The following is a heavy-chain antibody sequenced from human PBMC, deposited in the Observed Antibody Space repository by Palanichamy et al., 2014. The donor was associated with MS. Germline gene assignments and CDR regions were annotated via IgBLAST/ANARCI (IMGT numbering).Heavy chain of an antibody. V-gene: IGHV4-4*07. J-gene: IGHJ4*02. CDR1: GGSISSYF. D-gene: IGHD5-12*01. CDR2: ISASGIT. CDR3: GRDTSTSVDF. Sequence: QVQLQESGPGLVKPSETLSLTCTVSGGSISSYFWSWIRQPAGKELEWIGRISASGITNYNPSLRSRVTMSLGTSKNHFSLRLSSVTAADTALYYCGRDTSTSVDFWGQGTLVTVSS.